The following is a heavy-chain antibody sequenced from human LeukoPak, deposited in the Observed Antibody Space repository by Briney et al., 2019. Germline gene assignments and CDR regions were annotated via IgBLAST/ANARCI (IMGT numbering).Heavy chain of an antibody. J-gene: IGHJ6*02. CDR2: ISGSGGST. Sequence: GGSLRLSCAASGFTFSSYAMSWVRQAPGKGLEWVSAISGSGGSTYYADSVKGRFTISRDNSKNTLYLQMNSLRAEDTAVYYCAKDVAIDYGDCDYYYYGMDVWGQGTTVTVSS. CDR3: AKDVAIDYGDCDYYYYGMDV. D-gene: IGHD4-17*01. CDR1: GFTFSSYA. V-gene: IGHV3-23*01.